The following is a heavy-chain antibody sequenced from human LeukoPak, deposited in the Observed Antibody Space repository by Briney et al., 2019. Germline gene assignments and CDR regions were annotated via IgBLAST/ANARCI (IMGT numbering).Heavy chain of an antibody. CDR3: ARDLFGFWSGYDY. D-gene: IGHD3-3*01. J-gene: IGHJ4*02. V-gene: IGHV3-23*01. CDR1: GFTFSSYA. CDR2: ISGSGGST. Sequence: PGGSLRLSCAASGFTFSSYAMSWVRQAPGKGLEWVSAISGSGGSTYYADSVKGRFTISRDNAKNSLYLQMNSLRAEDTAVYYCARDLFGFWSGYDYWGQGTLVTVSS.